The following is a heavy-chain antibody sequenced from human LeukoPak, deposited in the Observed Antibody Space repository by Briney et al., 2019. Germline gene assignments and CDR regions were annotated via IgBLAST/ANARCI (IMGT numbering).Heavy chain of an antibody. J-gene: IGHJ4*02. Sequence: GGSLRLSRAASGFTLRGYCMQWVRPAPAKGLAWVSAIHSSGNTYYADSVKGRVTISRGNAKNSLYLQMNSLRDEDTGIYYCARDRTMTGDRGIDYWGQGTPVTVSS. CDR2: IHSSGNT. D-gene: IGHD3-22*01. V-gene: IGHV3-69-1*02. CDR1: GFTLRGYC. CDR3: ARDRTMTGDRGIDY.